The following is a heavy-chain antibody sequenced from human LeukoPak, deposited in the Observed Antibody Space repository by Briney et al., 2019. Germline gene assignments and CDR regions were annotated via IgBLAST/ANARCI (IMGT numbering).Heavy chain of an antibody. D-gene: IGHD6-13*01. CDR1: GYTFTSYY. J-gene: IGHJ4*02. CDR2: INPSGGST. CDR3: ARVVRSIAAAGIADMAFDY. V-gene: IGHV1-46*01. Sequence: ASVKVSCKASGYTFTSYYMHWVRRAPGQGLEWMGIINPSGGSTSYAQKFQGRVTMTRDTSTSTVYVELSSLRSEDTAVYYCARVVRSIAAAGIADMAFDYWGQGTLVTVSS.